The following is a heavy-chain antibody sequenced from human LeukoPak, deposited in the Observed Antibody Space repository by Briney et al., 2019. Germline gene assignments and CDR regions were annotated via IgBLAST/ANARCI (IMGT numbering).Heavy chain of an antibody. Sequence: GGSLRLSCAASGFTFSSYSMHWVRQAPGKGLEWVAVISYDGSNKYYADSVKGRFIISRDNSKNTLYLQMNSLRAEDTAVYYCARSSGSYSHEFFQHWGQGTLVTVSS. V-gene: IGHV3-30*01. J-gene: IGHJ1*01. D-gene: IGHD1-26*01. CDR2: ISYDGSNK. CDR1: GFTFSSYS. CDR3: ARSSGSYSHEFFQH.